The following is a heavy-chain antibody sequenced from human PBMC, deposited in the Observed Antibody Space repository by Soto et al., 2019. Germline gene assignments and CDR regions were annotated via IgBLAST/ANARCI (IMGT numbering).Heavy chain of an antibody. CDR3: ARDSSAWYDTPLWFDS. CDR1: GYTFSSNY. J-gene: IGHJ5*01. CDR2: INPSGGST. V-gene: IGHV1-46*01. D-gene: IGHD6-19*01. Sequence: ASVKVSCKASGYTFSSNYMHWVRQAPGQGPEWMGIINPSGGSTSYAQKFQGRVTMTRDTSKNQFSLQLNSVTPEDTAVYYCARDSSAWYDTPLWFDSWGRGTLVTVSS.